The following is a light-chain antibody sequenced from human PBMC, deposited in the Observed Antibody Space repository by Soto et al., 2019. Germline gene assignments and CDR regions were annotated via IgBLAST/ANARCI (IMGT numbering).Light chain of an antibody. V-gene: IGKV3-11*01. CDR3: QQRSDWSST. Sequence: EIVLTQSLATLSLSPGERATLSCRASQSVSRYLAWYQQKPGQAPRLLIYDASNRATGIPARFSGSGSGTDFTLTISSLEPEDFAVYYCQQRSDWSSTFGGGTKVQIK. J-gene: IGKJ4*01. CDR1: QSVSRY. CDR2: DAS.